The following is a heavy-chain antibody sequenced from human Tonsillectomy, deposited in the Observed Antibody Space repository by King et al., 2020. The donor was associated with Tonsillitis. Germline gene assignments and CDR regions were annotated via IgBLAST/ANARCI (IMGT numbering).Heavy chain of an antibody. CDR3: ARGPDGDYVGY. V-gene: IGHV4-34*01. CDR1: GGSFSGYY. J-gene: IGHJ4*02. CDR2: INHSGST. Sequence: VQLQQWGVGLLKPSETLSLTCAVYGGSFSGYYWSWIRQPPGKGLEWIGEINHSGSTNYNPSLKSRVTISVDTSENQFSLKLTSVTAADTAVYYCARGPDGDYVGYWGQGTLVTVSS. D-gene: IGHD4-17*01.